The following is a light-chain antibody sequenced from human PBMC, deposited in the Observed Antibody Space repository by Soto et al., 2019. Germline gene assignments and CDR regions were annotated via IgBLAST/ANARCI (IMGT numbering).Light chain of an antibody. J-gene: IGKJ4*01. V-gene: IGKV3-11*01. CDR2: DAI. Sequence: EIGLTQSPATLSLSPGERATLSCRASHSVDSYLAWYQQKPGQAPRLLIYDAINRATGIPARFSGSGSGTDFTLTTSSLEPEDSAVYYCQQRSNWLTFGGGTKVEIK. CDR3: QQRSNWLT. CDR1: HSVDSY.